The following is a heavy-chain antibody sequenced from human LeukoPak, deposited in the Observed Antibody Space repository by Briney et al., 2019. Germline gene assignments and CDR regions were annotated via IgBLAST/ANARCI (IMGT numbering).Heavy chain of an antibody. V-gene: IGHV3-48*04. CDR3: ARVKTPRKGPETIRGYSSAQRGAFDI. CDR1: GFTLRSYT. Sequence: GGSLRLSCAASGFTLRSYTMNWVRHAPGKGLEWVSYIRSSSSTIYYADSVKGRFTISRDNAKNSLYLQMNSLRAEDTDVYYCARVKTPRKGPETIRGYSSAQRGAFDIWGQGTMVTVSS. D-gene: IGHD6-19*01. J-gene: IGHJ3*02. CDR2: IRSSSSTI.